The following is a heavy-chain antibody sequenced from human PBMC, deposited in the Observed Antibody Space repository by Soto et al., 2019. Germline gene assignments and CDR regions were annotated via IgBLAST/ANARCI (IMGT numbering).Heavy chain of an antibody. Sequence: QVQLVQSGDEVKKPGASVKVSCKASGYIFVNYGIAWVRQAPGQGLEWMGWISPYTGNTHSASKVQGRLTMTTDTSTSTAYIDLGSLTSPDTAVYYCVMVDNYVTPTPQDVWGQGTTVTVSS. CDR3: VMVDNYVTPTPQDV. V-gene: IGHV1-18*01. D-gene: IGHD3-16*01. J-gene: IGHJ6*02. CDR1: GYIFVNYG. CDR2: ISPYTGNT.